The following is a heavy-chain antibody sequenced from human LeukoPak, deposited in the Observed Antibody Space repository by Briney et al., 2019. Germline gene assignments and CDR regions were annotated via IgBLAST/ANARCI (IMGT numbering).Heavy chain of an antibody. V-gene: IGHV5-51*01. CDR3: SGPRGNSFLFEY. CDR1: GYNFPNYW. Sequence: GESLKISCQGSGYNFPNYWIGWVRQMPGKGLEWVGIIYPGDSDTKYSPSFQGQVTISADKSISTAYLQWSNLKASDTAIYYCSGPRGNSFLFEYLGQGTLVTVSS. J-gene: IGHJ4*02. D-gene: IGHD4-23*01. CDR2: IYPGDSDT.